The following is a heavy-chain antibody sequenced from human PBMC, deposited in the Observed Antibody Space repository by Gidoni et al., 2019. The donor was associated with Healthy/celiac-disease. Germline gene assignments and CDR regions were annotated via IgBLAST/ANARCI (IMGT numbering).Heavy chain of an antibody. D-gene: IGHD5-12*01. V-gene: IGHV4-39*01. Sequence: QLQLQESGPGLVKPSETLSLPRTLSGGSISRSSYYWGWIRQPPGKGLEWIGSIYYSGSTYYNPSLKSRVTISVDTSKNQFSLKLSSVTAADTAVYYCAVELRGYSGRTVDYWGQGTLVTVSS. CDR1: GGSISRSSYY. CDR2: IYYSGST. CDR3: AVELRGYSGRTVDY. J-gene: IGHJ4*02.